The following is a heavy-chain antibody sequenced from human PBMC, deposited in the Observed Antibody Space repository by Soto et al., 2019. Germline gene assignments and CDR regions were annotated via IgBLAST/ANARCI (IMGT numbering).Heavy chain of an antibody. D-gene: IGHD1-1*01. Sequence: ALETPCLTCRVSGGSLGGYDGSWIRQPPGKGLEWIGYIYYSGSTNYNPSLKSRVTISVDTSKNQFSLKLSSVTAADTAVYYCARTLPNRQLFDSWSQGTLVTVSS. CDR1: GGSLGGYD. CDR3: ARTLPNRQLFDS. V-gene: IGHV4-59*01. J-gene: IGHJ4*02. CDR2: IYYSGST.